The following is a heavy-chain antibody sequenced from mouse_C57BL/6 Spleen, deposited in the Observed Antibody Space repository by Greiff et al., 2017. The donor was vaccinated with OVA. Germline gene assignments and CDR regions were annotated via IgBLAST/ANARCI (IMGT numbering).Heavy chain of an antibody. CDR2: INPNNGGT. J-gene: IGHJ2*01. D-gene: IGHD2-1*01. Sequence: EVQVVESGPELVKPGASVKMSCKASGYTFTDYNMHWVKQSHGKSLEWIGYINPNNGGTSYNQKFKGKATLTVNKSSSTAYMELRSLTSEDSAVYYCARRDYGNYVDYWGQGTTLTVSS. CDR3: ARRDYGNYVDY. V-gene: IGHV1-22*01. CDR1: GYTFTDYN.